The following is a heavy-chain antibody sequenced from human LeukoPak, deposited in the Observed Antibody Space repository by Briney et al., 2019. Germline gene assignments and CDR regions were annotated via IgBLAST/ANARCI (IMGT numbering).Heavy chain of an antibody. CDR3: STQRGGSPGDY. Sequence: GGSLRLSCATSGLTFSSNWMHWVRQAPGKGLAWVSRINSDGSSTIYADSVKGRFTISRDNAKNTLYLQMNSLRAEDTAVYYCSTQRGGSPGDYWGQGALVTVSS. CDR1: GLTFSSNW. D-gene: IGHD6-25*01. V-gene: IGHV3-74*01. CDR2: INSDGSST. J-gene: IGHJ4*02.